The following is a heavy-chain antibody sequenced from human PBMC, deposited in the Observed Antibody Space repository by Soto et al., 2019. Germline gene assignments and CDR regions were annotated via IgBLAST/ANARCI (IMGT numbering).Heavy chain of an antibody. Sequence: PGGSLRLSCAASGFTFSSSWMHWVRQAPGKGLLWVSRINSDGSSTSYADSVKGRFTISRDNAKNTLYLQMNSLRAEDTAVYYCVRDTFWKYDYWGQGSLVTVSS. CDR3: VRDTFWKYDY. J-gene: IGHJ4*02. D-gene: IGHD1-7*01. V-gene: IGHV3-74*01. CDR2: INSDGSST. CDR1: GFTFSSSW.